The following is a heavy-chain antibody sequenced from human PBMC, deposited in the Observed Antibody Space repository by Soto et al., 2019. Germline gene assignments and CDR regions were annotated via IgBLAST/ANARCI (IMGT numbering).Heavy chain of an antibody. V-gene: IGHV3-9*01. CDR2: ISWNTATL. CDR1: GFKFADYD. J-gene: IGHJ4*02. D-gene: IGHD1-1*01. CDR3: AKNKKPGTVPPFFDY. Sequence: PGGSLRLSCTASGFKFADYDMHWVRQAPGKGLEWVSGISWNTATLNYADSVKGRFSISRDNAKNSLYLQMDSLRPEDTAFYYCAKNKKPGTVPPFFDYWGRGTLVTVSS.